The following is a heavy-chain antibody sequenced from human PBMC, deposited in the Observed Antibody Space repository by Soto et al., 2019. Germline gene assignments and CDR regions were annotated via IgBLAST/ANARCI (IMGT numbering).Heavy chain of an antibody. CDR2: ISSSVGST. Sequence: GSLRLSCAASGFTFSRYAMSWVRQAPGKGLEWVATISSSVGSTYYADSVKGRFTISRDNSKNTLYLQMNSLRAEDTAVYYCAKVTVTTLAYWGQGTLVTVSS. V-gene: IGHV3-23*01. CDR3: AKVTVTTLAY. CDR1: GFTFSRYA. D-gene: IGHD4-17*01. J-gene: IGHJ4*02.